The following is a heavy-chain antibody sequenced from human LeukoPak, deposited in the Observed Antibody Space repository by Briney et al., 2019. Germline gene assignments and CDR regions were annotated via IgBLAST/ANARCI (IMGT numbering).Heavy chain of an antibody. Sequence: PSETLSLTCAVYVGSLSGYYWSWIRQPPGKGLEWIGEINHSGSTNYNPSLKSRVTISVDTSKNQFSLKLSSVTAADTAVYYCARGRYDILTGYSNNWFDPGGREPWSPSPQ. V-gene: IGHV4-34*01. D-gene: IGHD3-9*01. J-gene: IGHJ5*02. CDR2: INHSGST. CDR3: ARGRYDILTGYSNNWFDP. CDR1: VGSLSGYY.